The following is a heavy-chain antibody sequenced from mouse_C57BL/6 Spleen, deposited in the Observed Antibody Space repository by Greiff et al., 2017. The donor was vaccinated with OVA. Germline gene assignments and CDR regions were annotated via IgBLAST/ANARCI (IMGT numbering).Heavy chain of an antibody. Sequence: VQLQESGPELVKPGASVKISCKASGYAFSSSWMNWVKQRPGKGLEWIGRLYPGDGDTNYNGKFKGKATLTADKSSSTAYMQLSSLTSEDSAVYFGARKGSGDGCYDLCDVWGTGTTVTVAS. D-gene: IGHD2-3*01. J-gene: IGHJ1*03. CDR2: LYPGDGDT. V-gene: IGHV1-82*01. CDR3: ARKGSGDGCYDLCDV. CDR1: GYAFSSSW.